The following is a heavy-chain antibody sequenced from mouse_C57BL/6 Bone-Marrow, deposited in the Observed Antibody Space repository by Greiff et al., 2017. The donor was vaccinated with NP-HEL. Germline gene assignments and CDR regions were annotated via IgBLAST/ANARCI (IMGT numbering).Heavy chain of an antibody. J-gene: IGHJ2*01. D-gene: IGHD2-4*01. V-gene: IGHV1-81*01. CDR1: GYTFTSYG. CDR2: IYPRSGNT. CDR3: AREVYYDYPYY. Sequence: QVQLKESGAELARPGASVKLSCKASGYTFTSYGISWVKQRTGQGLEWIGEIYPRSGNTYYNEKFKGKATLTADKSSSTAYMKLRSLTSEDSAVYFCAREVYYDYPYYWGQGTTLTVSS.